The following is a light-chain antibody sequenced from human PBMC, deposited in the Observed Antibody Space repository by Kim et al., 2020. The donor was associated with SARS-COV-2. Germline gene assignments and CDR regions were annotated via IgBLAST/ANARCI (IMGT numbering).Light chain of an antibody. Sequence: EIVMTQSPATLSVSPGERATLSCRASQSVSSNLAWYQQKPGQDPRLLIYGASTRATGIPARFSGSGSGTEFTLTISSLQSEDFAVYYCQQYNNWPKTFGQGTKLEI. J-gene: IGKJ2*01. CDR1: QSVSSN. CDR2: GAS. V-gene: IGKV3-15*01. CDR3: QQYNNWPKT.